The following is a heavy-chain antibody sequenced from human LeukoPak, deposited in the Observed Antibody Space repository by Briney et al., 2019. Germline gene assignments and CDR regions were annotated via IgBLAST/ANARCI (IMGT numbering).Heavy chain of an antibody. D-gene: IGHD4-17*01. J-gene: IGHJ5*02. CDR1: GITFRNYR. V-gene: IGHV3-7*03. CDR2: IKQDGTEK. Sequence: SGGSLRLSCAASGITFRNYRISWVRQAPGKGLEWVANIKQDGTEKYYVDSVKGRFTISRDNANNSLYLQMNSLRDEDTAVYYCARVLYGDYVGWFDPWGQGTLVTVSS. CDR3: ARVLYGDYVGWFDP.